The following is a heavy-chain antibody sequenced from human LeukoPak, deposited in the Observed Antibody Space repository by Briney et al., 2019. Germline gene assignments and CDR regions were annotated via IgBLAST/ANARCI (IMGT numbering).Heavy chain of an antibody. CDR3: ARDAGCSSTSCYVEFDY. CDR2: IIPILGIA. J-gene: IGHJ4*02. D-gene: IGHD2-2*01. V-gene: IGHV1-69*04. CDR1: GGTFSSYA. Sequence: SVKVSCKASGGTFSSYAISWVRQAPGQGLEWMGRIIPILGIANYAQKFQGRVTITADKSTSTAYIELSSLRSEDTAVYYCARDAGCSSTSCYVEFDYWGQGTLVTVSS.